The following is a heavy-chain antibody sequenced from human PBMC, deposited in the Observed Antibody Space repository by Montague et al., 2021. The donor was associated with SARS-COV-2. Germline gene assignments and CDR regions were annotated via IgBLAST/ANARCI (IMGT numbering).Heavy chain of an antibody. CDR1: GGSMNGYY. CDR3: ARGALGLPAAFNWFDP. J-gene: IGHJ5*02. V-gene: IGHV4-59*01. CDR2: IYYTGST. Sequence: SETQSLTCTVSGGSMNGYYWTWLRQPPGKGLEWIGNIYYTGSTKYSSSLKSRVTMSVDTSRKQISLKLRSVTAADSAVYYYARGALGLPAAFNWFDPWGQGNLVTVSS. D-gene: IGHD2-2*01.